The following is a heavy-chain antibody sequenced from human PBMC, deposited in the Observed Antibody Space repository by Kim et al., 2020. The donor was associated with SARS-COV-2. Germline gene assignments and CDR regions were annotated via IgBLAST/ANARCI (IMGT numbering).Heavy chain of an antibody. Sequence: AQKFKGRVAVTADKSTSTAYMELSSLGSEDTAVYYCARPLGSGARGAFDIWGQGTMVTVSS. V-gene: IGHV1-69*02. J-gene: IGHJ3*02. CDR3: ARPLGSGARGAFDI. D-gene: IGHD2-15*01.